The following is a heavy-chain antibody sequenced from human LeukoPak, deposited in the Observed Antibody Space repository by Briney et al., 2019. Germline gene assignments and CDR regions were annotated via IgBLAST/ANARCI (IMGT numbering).Heavy chain of an antibody. Sequence: GASVKVSCKASGYTFTSYYMHWVRQAPGQGLEWMGIINPSGGSTSYAQKFQGRVTMTRDMSTSTVYMELSSLRSEDTAVYYCASIVGATDDYDAFDIWGQGTMVTVSS. CDR2: INPSGGST. J-gene: IGHJ3*02. V-gene: IGHV1-46*01. CDR1: GYTFTSYY. CDR3: ASIVGATDDYDAFDI. D-gene: IGHD1-26*01.